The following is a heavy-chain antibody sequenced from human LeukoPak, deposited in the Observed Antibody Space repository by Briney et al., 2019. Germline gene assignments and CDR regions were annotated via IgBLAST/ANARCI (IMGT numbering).Heavy chain of an antibody. CDR3: ASATWGAFDI. D-gene: IGHD3-16*01. Sequence: GSLRLSCTASGFAFSSYAMNWVRQAPGKGLEWVSGISASGGAPYYADSVKGRFTISRDNSKNTLYLQMNSLRAEDTAVYYCASATWGAFDIWGQGTMVTVSS. CDR2: ISASGGAP. J-gene: IGHJ3*02. V-gene: IGHV3-23*01. CDR1: GFAFSSYA.